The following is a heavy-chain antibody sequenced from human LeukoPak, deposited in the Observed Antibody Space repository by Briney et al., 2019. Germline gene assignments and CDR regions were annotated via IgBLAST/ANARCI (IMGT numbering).Heavy chain of an antibody. CDR1: GGSISSYD. J-gene: IGHJ4*02. D-gene: IGHD1-26*01. V-gene: IGHV4-59*01. Sequence: PSETLSLTCTVSGGSISSYDWSWIRQPPGKGLEGIGYVDHTGSTNFNPSLNGRVSISRDTYKNLFSLRLRSVTAADTAVYYCARVGVEWEPIDYWGQGTLVTVSS. CDR3: ARVGVEWEPIDY. CDR2: VDHTGST.